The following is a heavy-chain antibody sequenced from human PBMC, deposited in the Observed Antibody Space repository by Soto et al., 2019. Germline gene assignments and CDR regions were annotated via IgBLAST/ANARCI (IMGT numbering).Heavy chain of an antibody. D-gene: IGHD4-17*01. V-gene: IGHV4-39*06. CDR3: ARETYGDYVGYFDP. J-gene: IGHJ5*02. CDR2: VFHRGST. Sequence: SETLSLTCIVSGGSIGRSPDYWGWIRQTPGKGLEWMAKVFHRGSTFYNPSLQSRVIISVDRSKNQFTLKVRSVTAADTAVYYCARETYGDYVGYFDPWGQGIQVTVSS. CDR1: GGSIGRSPDY.